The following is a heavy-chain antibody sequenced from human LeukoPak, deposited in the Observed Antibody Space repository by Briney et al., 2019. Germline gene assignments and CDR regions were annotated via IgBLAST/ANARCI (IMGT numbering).Heavy chain of an antibody. CDR2: IYPGDSDT. V-gene: IGHV5-51*01. Sequence: GESLKISCKGSGYSFTSYWIGWVRQMPVKGLEWMGIIYPGDSDTRYSPSFQGQVTISADKSISTSYLQWSSLKASDTAMYYCARTTSQSIVAAGDYWGQGTLVTVSS. CDR3: ARTTSQSIVAAGDY. D-gene: IGHD2-15*01. J-gene: IGHJ4*02. CDR1: GYSFTSYW.